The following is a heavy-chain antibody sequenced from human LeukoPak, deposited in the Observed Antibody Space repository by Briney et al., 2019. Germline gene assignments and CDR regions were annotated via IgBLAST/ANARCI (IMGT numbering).Heavy chain of an antibody. V-gene: IGHV3-30*04. Sequence: GRSLRLSCAASGFTFSSYAMHWVRQAPGKGLEWVAVISYDGSNKYYADSVKGRFTISRDNSKNTLYLQMNSLRAEDTAVYYCARDSFYDNSGYYFNWFDPWGQGTLVTVSS. CDR3: ARDSFYDNSGYYFNWFDP. J-gene: IGHJ5*02. CDR1: GFTFSSYA. D-gene: IGHD3-22*01. CDR2: ISYDGSNK.